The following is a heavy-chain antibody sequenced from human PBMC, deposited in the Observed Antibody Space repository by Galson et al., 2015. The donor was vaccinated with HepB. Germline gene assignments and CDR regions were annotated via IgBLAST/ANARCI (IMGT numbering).Heavy chain of an antibody. CDR2: ITRSSDTI. J-gene: IGHJ2*01. CDR1: GFTFSSYN. D-gene: IGHD3-16*01. Sequence: SLRLSCAASGFTFSSYNMNWVRQAPGKGLEWVSHITRSSDTIYYADSVKGRFTISRDNGKSSLHLQTNRLRAEDTAVYFCARERRGSGYWYFDLWGRGTLVTVSS. V-gene: IGHV3-48*01. CDR3: ARERRGSGYWYFDL.